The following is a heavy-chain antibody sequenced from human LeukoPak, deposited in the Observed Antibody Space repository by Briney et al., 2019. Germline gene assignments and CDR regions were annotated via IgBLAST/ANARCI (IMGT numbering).Heavy chain of an antibody. CDR1: GGSFSGYY. V-gene: IGHV4-34*01. D-gene: IGHD2-15*01. CDR3: ARAPTRHCSGGSCYSGGGWFDP. CDR2: INHSGST. J-gene: IGHJ5*02. Sequence: PSETLSLTCAVYGGSFSGYYWSWIRQPPGEGLEWIGEINHSGSTNYNPSLKSRVTISVDTSKNQFSLKLSSVTAADTAVYYCARAPTRHCSGGSCYSGGGWFDPWGQGTLVTVSS.